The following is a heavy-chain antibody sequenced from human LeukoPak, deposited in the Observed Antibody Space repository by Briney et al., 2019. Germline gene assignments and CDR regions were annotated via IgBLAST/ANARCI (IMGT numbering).Heavy chain of an antibody. J-gene: IGHJ3*02. CDR3: ATGRYYDSSGYMTAGAFDI. V-gene: IGHV1-46*01. CDR1: GYTFTSYY. D-gene: IGHD3-22*01. CDR2: INPSGGST. Sequence: GASVKVSCKASGYTFTSYYMHWVRQAPGQGPEWMGIINPSGGSTSYAQKFQGRVTMTRDTSTSTVYMELSSLRSEDTAVYYCATGRYYDSSGYMTAGAFDIWGQGTMVTVSS.